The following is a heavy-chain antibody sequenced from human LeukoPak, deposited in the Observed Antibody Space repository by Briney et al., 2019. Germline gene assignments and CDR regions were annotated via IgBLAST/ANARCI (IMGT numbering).Heavy chain of an antibody. CDR3: TTQRRRGGTTSSWYFDL. CDR1: GFSFGDYA. V-gene: IGHV3-49*04. Sequence: PGGSLRLSCTSSGFSFGDYAVGWVRQAPGKGLEWVGFITSRAYGGTPEYAASVKGRFIISRDDSKSIAYLQMNSLKTEDTAVYYCTTQRRRGGTTSSWYFDLWGRGTLVTVSS. D-gene: IGHD1-26*01. CDR2: ITSRAYGGTP. J-gene: IGHJ2*01.